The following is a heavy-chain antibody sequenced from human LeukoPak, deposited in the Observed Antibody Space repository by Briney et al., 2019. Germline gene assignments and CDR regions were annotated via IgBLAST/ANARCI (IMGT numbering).Heavy chain of an antibody. J-gene: IGHJ4*02. D-gene: IGHD2-2*01. CDR1: GFTFSSYA. Sequence: PGGSLRLSCAASGFTFSSYAMHWVRQAPGKGLEWVAVISYDGSNKYYADSVKGRFTISRDNSKNTLYLQVNSLRAEDTAVYYCARVFVVGPAAGGGDYWGQGTLVTVSS. CDR3: ARVFVVGPAAGGGDY. V-gene: IGHV3-30*04. CDR2: ISYDGSNK.